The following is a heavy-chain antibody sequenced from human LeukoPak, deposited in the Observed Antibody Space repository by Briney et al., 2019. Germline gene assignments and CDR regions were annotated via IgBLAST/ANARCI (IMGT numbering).Heavy chain of an antibody. CDR3: ARERSGANSYGYWEY. CDR2: INPNSGGT. D-gene: IGHD5-18*01. Sequence: ASVKVSCKASGYTFTGYYMHWVRQAPGQGLEWMGWINPNSGGTNYAQEFQGRVTMTRDTSISTAYMEVSSLRSDDTAVYYCARERSGANSYGYWEYWGQGTLVTVSS. J-gene: IGHJ4*02. V-gene: IGHV1-2*02. CDR1: GYTFTGYY.